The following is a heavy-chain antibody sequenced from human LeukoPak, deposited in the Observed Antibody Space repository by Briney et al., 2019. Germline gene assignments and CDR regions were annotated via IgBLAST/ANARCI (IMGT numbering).Heavy chain of an antibody. J-gene: IGHJ4*02. D-gene: IGHD6-25*01. V-gene: IGHV3-48*04. CDR3: ARDFSGGNLDY. Sequence: GGSLRLSRAASGFTFSGYSMHWVRQAPGKGLEWVSYITSSGSTRYYADSVKGRFTISRDNAKNSLFLQLNSLRAEDTAVYFCARDFSGGNLDYWGQGTLVTVAS. CDR2: ITSSGSTR. CDR1: GFTFSGYS.